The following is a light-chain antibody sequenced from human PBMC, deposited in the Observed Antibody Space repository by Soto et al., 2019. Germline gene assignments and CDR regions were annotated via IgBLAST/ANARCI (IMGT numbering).Light chain of an antibody. CDR2: EVS. Sequence: QSAPIQPASVSGSPGQSITISCTGTNSDIGPFSLVSWYQQYPDKAPKLILYEVSKWPSGIPHRFSGSKSGNTASLTISGLQAEDEADYYCCSYAGSRTWVFGGGTQLTVL. J-gene: IGLJ3*02. CDR1: NSDIGPFSL. V-gene: IGLV2-23*02. CDR3: CSYAGSRTWV.